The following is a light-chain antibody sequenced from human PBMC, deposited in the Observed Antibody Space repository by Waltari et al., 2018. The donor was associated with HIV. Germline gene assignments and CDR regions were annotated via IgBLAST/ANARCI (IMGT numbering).Light chain of an antibody. Sequence: SYELTQPPSVSVSPGQTARIPCSGDVLAKQYAYWYQQKPGQAPVLVIYKDTERPSGIPERFSGSSLGTTVTLTISGVQPDDEADYYCQSADTSYTSRVFGIGTKVTVL. J-gene: IGLJ1*01. CDR1: VLAKQY. V-gene: IGLV3-25*03. CDR3: QSADTSYTSRV. CDR2: KDT.